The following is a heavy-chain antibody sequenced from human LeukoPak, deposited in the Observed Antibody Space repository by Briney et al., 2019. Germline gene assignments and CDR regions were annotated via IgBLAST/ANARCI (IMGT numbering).Heavy chain of an antibody. V-gene: IGHV4-61*01. CDR1: GGSLSSAHG. D-gene: IGHD3-10*01. CDR2: IYYSGST. CDR3: ARGASGWAGGTDY. Sequence: SETLSLTCTVSGGSLSSAHGWSWIRQPPGKGLEWIGYIYYSGSTNYNPSLKSRVTISVDTSKNQFSLKLSSVTAADTAVYYCARGASGWAGGTDYWGQGTLVTVSS. J-gene: IGHJ4*02.